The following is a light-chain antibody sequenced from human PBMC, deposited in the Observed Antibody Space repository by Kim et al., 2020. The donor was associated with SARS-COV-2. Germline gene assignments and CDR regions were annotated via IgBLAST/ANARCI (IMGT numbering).Light chain of an antibody. CDR1: SSDVGGYNY. Sequence: GQSVTISGTGTSSDVGGYNYVSWYQQRPGKAPKLMIYDVSKRPSGVPDRFSGSKSGNTASLTISGLQAEDEADYYCCSYAGSSYVFGTGTKVTVL. CDR3: CSYAGSSYV. CDR2: DVS. V-gene: IGLV2-11*01. J-gene: IGLJ1*01.